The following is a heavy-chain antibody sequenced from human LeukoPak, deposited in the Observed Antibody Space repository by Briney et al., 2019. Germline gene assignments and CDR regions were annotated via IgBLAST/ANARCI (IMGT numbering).Heavy chain of an antibody. CDR2: IYTSGST. CDR3: ARDLHCSSTSCYRGYYYYYYMDV. V-gene: IGHV4-4*07. CDR1: GGSISSYY. D-gene: IGHD2-2*02. Sequence: PSETLSLTCTVSGGSISSYYWSWIPQPAGKGLEWIGRIYTSGSTTYNPSPKSRVTMSADTSKNQSSLKLSSVTAADTAVYYCARDLHCSSTSCYRGYYYYYYMDVWGKGTTVTVSS. J-gene: IGHJ6*03.